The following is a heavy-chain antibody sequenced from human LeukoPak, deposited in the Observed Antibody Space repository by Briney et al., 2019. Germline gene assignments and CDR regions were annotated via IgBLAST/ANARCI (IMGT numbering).Heavy chain of an antibody. D-gene: IGHD3-22*01. CDR2: INDSGSGT. CDR1: GFTFSNYA. CDR3: AAWTGYDSSGYFYV. J-gene: IGHJ4*02. V-gene: IGHV3-23*01. Sequence: GGSLRLSCVASGFTFSNYAMSWVRQARGKGLEWVSSINDSGSGTYYADSVRGRLTISIDNSKNTLYLKMNSLRAEDTAVYYCAAWTGYDSSGYFYVWGQGTLVPVSS.